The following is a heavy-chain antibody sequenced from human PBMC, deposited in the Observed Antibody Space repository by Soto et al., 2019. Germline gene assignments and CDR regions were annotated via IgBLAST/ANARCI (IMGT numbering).Heavy chain of an antibody. CDR3: TRDMGGGGGY. Sequence: EVQLVESGGGLVQPGGSLRLSCAASGFTFSSYWVHWVRQVPGKGLVWVSRIDEYGNTINYADSVRGRFTISRDNAKNTWYLEKKSRGAEDTVLYYCTRDMGGGGGYWGQGTLVTVSS. D-gene: IGHD3-16*01. CDR1: GFTFSSYW. V-gene: IGHV3-74*01. CDR2: IDEYGNTI. J-gene: IGHJ4*02.